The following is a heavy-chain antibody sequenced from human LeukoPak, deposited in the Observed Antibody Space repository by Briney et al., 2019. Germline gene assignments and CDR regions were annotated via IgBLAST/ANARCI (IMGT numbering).Heavy chain of an antibody. V-gene: IGHV3-23*01. CDR2: FSGTDVST. D-gene: IGHD3-16*01. CDR1: GFTLSKYA. CDR3: AKDRFGIRGAFDI. Sequence: PGGSLRLSCAASGFTLSKYAMSWVRQAPGTGLEWVSGFSGTDVSTYYADSVKGRFTISRDNSKNTLYLQMNSLRAEDTAVYYCAKDRFGIRGAFDIWGQGTMVTVSS. J-gene: IGHJ3*02.